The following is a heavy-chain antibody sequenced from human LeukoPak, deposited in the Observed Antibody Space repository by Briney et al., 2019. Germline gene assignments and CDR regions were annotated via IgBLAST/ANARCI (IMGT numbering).Heavy chain of an antibody. J-gene: IGHJ4*02. CDR1: GFTLSSYG. CDR2: IWYDGSNK. V-gene: IGHV3-33*01. D-gene: IGHD6-6*01. CDR3: ARDISSSSAAVFDY. Sequence: GGSLRLSCAASGFTLSSYGMHWARQAPGKGLEWVAVIWYDGSNKYYADSVKGRFTISRDNSKNTLFLQMNSLRVEDTAVYYCARDISSSSAAVFDYWGQGTLVTVSS.